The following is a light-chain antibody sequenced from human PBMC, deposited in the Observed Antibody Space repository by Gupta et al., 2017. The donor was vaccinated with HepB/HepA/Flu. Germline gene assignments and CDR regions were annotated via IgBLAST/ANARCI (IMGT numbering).Light chain of an antibody. J-gene: IGLJ2*01. CDR1: NLGDKY. Sequence: SYELTQPSSVSVSPGQTASITCSGDNLGDKYACWYQQKPGQSPVLVIYQDRKRPSGIPVRFSGSNSGNTATLTISGTQAMDEADYYCQAWDSSTAVFGGGTKLTVL. V-gene: IGLV3-1*01. CDR3: QAWDSSTAV. CDR2: QDR.